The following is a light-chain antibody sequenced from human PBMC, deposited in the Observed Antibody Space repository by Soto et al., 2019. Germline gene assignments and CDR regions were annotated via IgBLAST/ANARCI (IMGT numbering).Light chain of an antibody. Sequence: QSVLIQPPSASGTPGQRVTISCSGSSSNMGSNYGYWFQHLPGTAPKLLIYSNNQRPSGVPDRFSGSKSGASASLAISGLRSEDEADYYCAAWDNSLSGLFGGGTKLTVL. CDR1: SSNMGSNY. J-gene: IGLJ3*02. V-gene: IGLV1-47*02. CDR2: SNN. CDR3: AAWDNSLSGL.